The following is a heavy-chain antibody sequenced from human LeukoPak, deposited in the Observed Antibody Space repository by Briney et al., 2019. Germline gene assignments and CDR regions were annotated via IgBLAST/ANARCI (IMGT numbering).Heavy chain of an antibody. CDR1: GGSISSHY. CDR2: IYYSGST. D-gene: IGHD3-10*02. Sequence: PSETLSLTCTVSGGSISSHYWSWVRQPPGKGLEWIGYIYYSGSTNYNPSLKSRVTISVDTSKNQFSLKLSSVTAADTAVYYCARESGDSLFGWFDPWGQGTLVTVSS. V-gene: IGHV4-59*11. CDR3: ARESGDSLFGWFDP. J-gene: IGHJ5*02.